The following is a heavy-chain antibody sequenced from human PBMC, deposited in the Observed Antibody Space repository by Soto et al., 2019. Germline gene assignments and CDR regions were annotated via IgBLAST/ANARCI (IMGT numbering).Heavy chain of an antibody. D-gene: IGHD4-17*01. CDR3: ARLPKGTTVTA. V-gene: IGHV3-48*02. Sequence: EVQLVESGGGLIQPGGSLRLSCAASGFTVSSNYMSWVRQAPGKGLEWVSYITSSSDTIYYADSVKGRFTISRDNAKNSLYLQMNSLGDEDTAVYYCARLPKGTTVTAWGQGTLVTVSS. CDR1: GFTVSSNY. CDR2: ITSSSDTI. J-gene: IGHJ4*02.